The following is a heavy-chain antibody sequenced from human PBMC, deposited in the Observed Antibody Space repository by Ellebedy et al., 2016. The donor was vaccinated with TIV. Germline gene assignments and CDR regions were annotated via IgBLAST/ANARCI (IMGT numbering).Heavy chain of an antibody. CDR3: ARDRITSQDTVLGT. V-gene: IGHV1-46*01. Sequence: ASVKVSCXASESTFTNYYIHWVRQAPGQGLEWMGIIDPSGYSLTYAQKFQGRVTMTRDTSTSTVYMELSSLRFEDTAIYYCARDRITSQDTVLGTWGQGTLVTVSS. D-gene: IGHD3-16*01. CDR1: ESTFTNYY. CDR2: IDPSGYSL. J-gene: IGHJ5*02.